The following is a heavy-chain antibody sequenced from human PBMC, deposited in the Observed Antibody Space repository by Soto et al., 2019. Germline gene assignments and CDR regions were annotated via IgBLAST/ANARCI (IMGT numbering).Heavy chain of an antibody. CDR1: GGSISNPY. V-gene: IGHV4-59*08. D-gene: IGHD6-19*01. CDR3: ARHGRYSSGYSDY. J-gene: IGHJ4*02. Sequence: SETLSLTCAVSGGSISNPYWSWIRQSPGKGLEYIGYIYSTGSTNYIPSLKSRLTISVDTSKNQFSLKLSSVTAADTAVYYCARHGRYSSGYSDYWGQGTLVTVSS. CDR2: IYSTGST.